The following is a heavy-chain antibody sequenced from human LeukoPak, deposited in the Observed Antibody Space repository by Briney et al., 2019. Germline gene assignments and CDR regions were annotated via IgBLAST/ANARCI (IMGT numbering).Heavy chain of an antibody. Sequence: SETLSLTCTVSGVSMGSYFWSWIRQPPGKGLEWIGYIYHSGSSHYNPSLKSRVTISVDTSKNQFSLKLSSVTAADTAVYYCARESGSVTSEVDFDYWGQGTLVTVSS. J-gene: IGHJ4*02. V-gene: IGHV4-59*12. D-gene: IGHD4-17*01. CDR1: GVSMGSYF. CDR2: IYHSGSS. CDR3: ARESGSVTSEVDFDY.